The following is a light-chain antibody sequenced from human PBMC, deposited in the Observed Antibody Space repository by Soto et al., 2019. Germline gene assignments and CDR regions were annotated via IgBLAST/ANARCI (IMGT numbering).Light chain of an antibody. CDR1: YSNVGANP. CDR3: ASWDDTLNDYV. Sequence: QSVLTQPPSASGTPGQTVTISCSGSYSNVGANPVSWYQRVPGRAPQLLIYSNNQRPAGVPGRFSGSRSDTLASLSISGLQSADEVDYYCASWDDTLNDYVFGTGTKVTVL. CDR2: SNN. J-gene: IGLJ1*01. V-gene: IGLV1-44*01.